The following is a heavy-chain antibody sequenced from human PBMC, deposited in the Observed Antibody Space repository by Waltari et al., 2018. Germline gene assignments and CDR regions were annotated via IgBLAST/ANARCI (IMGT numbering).Heavy chain of an antibody. Sequence: QVQLVQSGAEVKKPGASVKVSCKASGYTFTSYAMHWVRQAPGQRLEWMGWINAGNGNTKYSQEFQGRGTITRDTSASTAYMELSSLRSEDMAVYYCARGSRQPYYYYYMDVWGKGTTVTVSS. V-gene: IGHV1-3*03. D-gene: IGHD3-10*01. CDR2: INAGNGNT. CDR1: GYTFTSYA. CDR3: ARGSRQPYYYYYMDV. J-gene: IGHJ6*03.